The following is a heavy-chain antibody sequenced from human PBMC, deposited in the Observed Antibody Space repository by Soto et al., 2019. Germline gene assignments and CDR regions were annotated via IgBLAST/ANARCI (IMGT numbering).Heavy chain of an antibody. V-gene: IGHV3-48*02. D-gene: IGHD1-26*01. Sequence: EVQLVESGGGLVQPGGSLRLSCAASGFTFSSYSMNWVRQAPGKGLEWVSYISISSSTIYYADSVKGRFTISRDNAKNSLYLQMNSLRDEDTAVYYCARDREGSGSYSAGWFDPWGQGTLVTVSS. CDR3: ARDREGSGSYSAGWFDP. J-gene: IGHJ5*02. CDR1: GFTFSSYS. CDR2: ISISSSTI.